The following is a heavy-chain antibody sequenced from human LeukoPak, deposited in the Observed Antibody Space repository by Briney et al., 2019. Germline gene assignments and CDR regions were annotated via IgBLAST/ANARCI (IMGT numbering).Heavy chain of an antibody. D-gene: IGHD3-22*01. CDR3: ARDRYYYDSSGYYRYFDY. J-gene: IGHJ4*02. CDR2: IIPIFGTA. CDR1: GGTFSSYA. Sequence: ASVKVSCKASGGTFSSYAISWVRQAPGQGLEWMGGIIPIFGTANYAQKFQGRVTITADESTSTAYMELSSLRSEDTAVYYCARDRYYYDSSGYYRYFDYWGQGTLVTVSS. V-gene: IGHV1-69*13.